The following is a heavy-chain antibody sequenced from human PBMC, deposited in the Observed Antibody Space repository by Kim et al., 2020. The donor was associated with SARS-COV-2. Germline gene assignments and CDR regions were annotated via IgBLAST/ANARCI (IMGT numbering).Heavy chain of an antibody. CDR1: GGTFSSYA. D-gene: IGHD3-16*02. CDR3: AATFGGVIVMGDFDY. J-gene: IGHJ4*02. Sequence: SVKVSCKASGGTFSSYAISWVRQAPGQGLEWMGGIIPIFGTANYAQKFQGRVTITADESTSTAYMELSSLRSEDTAVYYCAATFGGVIVMGDFDYWGQGTLVTVSS. V-gene: IGHV1-69*13. CDR2: IIPIFGTA.